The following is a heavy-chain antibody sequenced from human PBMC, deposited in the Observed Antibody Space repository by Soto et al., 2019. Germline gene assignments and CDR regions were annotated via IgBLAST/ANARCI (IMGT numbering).Heavy chain of an antibody. V-gene: IGHV4-34*01. D-gene: IGHD3-10*01. CDR3: ARGRFTMVRRGYPARYFDY. CDR1: GGSFSGYY. Sequence: SETLSLTCAVYGGSFSGYYWIWIRQPPGKGLEWIGEINHSGSTNYNPSLKSRVTISVDTSKNQFSLKLSSVTAADTAVYYCARGRFTMVRRGYPARYFDYWGQGTLVTVSS. J-gene: IGHJ4*02. CDR2: INHSGST.